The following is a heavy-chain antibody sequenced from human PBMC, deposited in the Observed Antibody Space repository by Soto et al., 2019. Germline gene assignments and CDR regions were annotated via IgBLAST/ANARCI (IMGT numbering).Heavy chain of an antibody. D-gene: IGHD2-2*01. J-gene: IGHJ5*02. CDR1: GFTFSRFW. V-gene: IGHV3-7*03. CDR3: VRYDVAVPTWGENWFDP. Sequence: EVQLVESGGGLVQPGGSLRLSCAASGFTFSRFWMSWVRQGPGKALEWVANIKQDGSEEFYVDSVKGRFTISRDNAKNSLYLHMNSLRAEDTAMYHCVRYDVAVPTWGENWFDPWGQGTLVTVSS. CDR2: IKQDGSEE.